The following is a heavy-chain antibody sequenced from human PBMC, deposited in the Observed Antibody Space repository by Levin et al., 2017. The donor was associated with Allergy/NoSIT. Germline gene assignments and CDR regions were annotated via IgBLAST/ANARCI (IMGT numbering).Heavy chain of an antibody. J-gene: IGHJ6*02. CDR3: ARSPGYCSSTSCYSGNYGMDV. V-gene: IGHV4-30-2*01. CDR2: IYHSGST. CDR1: GGSISSGGYS. D-gene: IGHD2-2*01. Sequence: LRLSCAVSGGSISSGGYSWSWIRQPPGKGLEWIGYIYHSGSTYYNPSLKSRVTISVDRSKNQFSLKLSSVTAADTAVYYCARSPGYCSSTSCYSGNYGMDVWGQGTTVTVSS.